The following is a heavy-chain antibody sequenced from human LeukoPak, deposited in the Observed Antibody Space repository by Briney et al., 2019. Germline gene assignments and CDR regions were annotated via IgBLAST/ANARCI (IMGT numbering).Heavy chain of an antibody. CDR1: GYSFTSYW. D-gene: IGHD6-19*01. Sequence: GESLKISCKGSGYSFTSYWIGWVRRMPGKGLEWMGIVYPGDSDTRYSPSFQGQVTISADKSISTAYLQWSSLKASDTAMYYCARQGYSSGWYLYFDYWGQGTLVTVSS. V-gene: IGHV5-51*01. CDR2: VYPGDSDT. CDR3: ARQGYSSGWYLYFDY. J-gene: IGHJ4*02.